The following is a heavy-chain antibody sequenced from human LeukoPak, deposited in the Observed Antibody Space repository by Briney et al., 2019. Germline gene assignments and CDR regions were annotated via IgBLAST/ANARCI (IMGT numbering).Heavy chain of an antibody. CDR3: ARSMVRGATPFDY. V-gene: IGHV4-59*01. CDR2: IYYSGST. D-gene: IGHD3-10*01. Sequence: SETLSLTCTVSGGSTSSYYWSWIRQPPGKGLEWIGYIYYSGSTNYNPSLKSRVTISVDTSKNQFSLKLSSVTAADTAVYYCARSMVRGATPFDYWGEGTLVTVSS. CDR1: GGSTSSYY. J-gene: IGHJ4*02.